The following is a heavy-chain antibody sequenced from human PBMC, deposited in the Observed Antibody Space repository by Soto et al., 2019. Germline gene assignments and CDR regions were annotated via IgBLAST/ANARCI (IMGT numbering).Heavy chain of an antibody. D-gene: IGHD3-10*01. CDR3: ARDKVLYGSGSYVFDY. CDR2: ISSSTSYT. Sequence: EVQLVESGGGLVKPGGSLRLSCVGSGFTFSSYSMNWVRQAPGKGLEWVSSISSSTSYTYYADSVKGRFTISRDNGKTSVDLQMNSLRAEDTAVYYCARDKVLYGSGSYVFDYWGQGSLVTVSS. V-gene: IGHV3-21*01. CDR1: GFTFSSYS. J-gene: IGHJ4*02.